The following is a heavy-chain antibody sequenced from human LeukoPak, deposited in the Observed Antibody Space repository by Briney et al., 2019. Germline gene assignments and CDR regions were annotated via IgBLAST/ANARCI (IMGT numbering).Heavy chain of an antibody. Sequence: SETLSLTCTVSGGSISSGGYYWSWIRQPPGKGLEWIGYIYHSGSTYYNPSLKSRVTISVDRSKNQFSLKLSSVTAADTAVYYCAREVAAARCAFDIWGQGTMVTVSS. CDR2: IYHSGST. J-gene: IGHJ3*02. V-gene: IGHV4-30-2*01. D-gene: IGHD6-25*01. CDR1: GGSISSGGYY. CDR3: AREVAAARCAFDI.